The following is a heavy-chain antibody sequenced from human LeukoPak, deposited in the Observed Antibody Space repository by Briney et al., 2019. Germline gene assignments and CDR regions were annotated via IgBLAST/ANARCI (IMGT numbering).Heavy chain of an antibody. CDR1: GGSISRYY. V-gene: IGHV4-59*12. D-gene: IGHD6-13*01. CDR2: VYYSGST. CDR3: ASSSN. Sequence: PSETLSLTCTVSGGSISRYYWSWIRQPPGKGLEWIGYVYYSGSTNYSPSLKSRVTISVDTSKIQFSLKLSSVTAADTAVYYCASSSNWGQGTLVTVSS. J-gene: IGHJ4*02.